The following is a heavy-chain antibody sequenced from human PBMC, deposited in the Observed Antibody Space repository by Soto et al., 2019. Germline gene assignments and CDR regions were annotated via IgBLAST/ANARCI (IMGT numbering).Heavy chain of an antibody. D-gene: IGHD4-17*01. CDR2: IYYSGST. V-gene: IGHV4-59*08. Sequence: SETLSLTCTVSGGSISIYSWSWIRQPPGEGLEWIGDIYYSGSTNYNPSLKSRVTISVDTSKNQFSLKLSSVTAADTAVYYCERARDDSGDRSFDPWGQGTLVTVSS. J-gene: IGHJ5*02. CDR1: GGSISIYS. CDR3: ERARDDSGDRSFDP.